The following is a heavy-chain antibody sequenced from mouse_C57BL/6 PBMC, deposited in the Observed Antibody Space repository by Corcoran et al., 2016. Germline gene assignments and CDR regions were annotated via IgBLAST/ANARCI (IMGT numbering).Heavy chain of an antibody. CDR3: ARSDYYGSSYNGYFDV. J-gene: IGHJ1*03. CDR2: VYPYNGGT. CDR1: GFTFTEYY. D-gene: IGHD1-1*01. Sequence: EVQLQQSGPVLVKPGPSVKISCKASGFTFTEYYMHWVKQSHGKSLEWIGLVYPYNGGTSYNQKFKGKATLTVDTSSSTAYMELNSLTSEDSAVYYCARSDYYGSSYNGYFDVWGTGTTVTVSS. V-gene: IGHV1-36*01.